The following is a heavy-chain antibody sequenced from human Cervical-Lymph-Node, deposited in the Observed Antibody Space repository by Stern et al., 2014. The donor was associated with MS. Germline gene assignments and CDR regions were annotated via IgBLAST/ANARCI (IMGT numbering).Heavy chain of an antibody. CDR3: AKDRLFCSGGGCYAMDV. Sequence: QLVQSGGGVVQPGRSLRLSCAASGFTLRSSGMHWVRQAPGKGLEWVAVISNDGNEKYYTDSVKGRFTISRDNSKNTLYLQMNSLRTEDTAVYYCAKDRLFCSGGGCYAMDVWGQGTTVTVSS. D-gene: IGHD2-15*01. CDR2: ISNDGNEK. CDR1: GFTLRSSG. V-gene: IGHV3-30*18. J-gene: IGHJ6*02.